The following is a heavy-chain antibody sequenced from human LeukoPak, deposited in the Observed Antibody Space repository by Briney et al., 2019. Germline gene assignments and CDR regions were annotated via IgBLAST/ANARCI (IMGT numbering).Heavy chain of an antibody. D-gene: IGHD3-22*01. CDR3: ARGPAASGYYDSRGRYGYFDY. J-gene: IGHJ4*02. Sequence: GGSLGLSCAASGFTFSSYGMTWVRQAPGKGLEWVPYISSSSSTIYYADSVKGRFTISRDNAKNSLYLQMNSLRAEDTAVYYCARGPAASGYYDSRGRYGYFDYWGQGTLVTVSS. CDR2: ISSSSSTI. CDR1: GFTFSSYG. V-gene: IGHV3-48*04.